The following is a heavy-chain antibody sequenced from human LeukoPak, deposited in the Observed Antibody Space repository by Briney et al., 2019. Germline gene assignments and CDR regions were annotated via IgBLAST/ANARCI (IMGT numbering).Heavy chain of an antibody. V-gene: IGHV3-48*03. CDR3: ARKTFGTVYFDY. D-gene: IGHD1-1*01. CDR2: ISPSGTTI. CDR1: GFTFSTYE. J-gene: IGHJ4*02. Sequence: GGSLRLSCATSGFTFSTYEMNWVRQAPGKGLEWVSYISPSGTTIYYAESVKGRFTISRDNAKNSVYLQMNTLRVEDTAVYYCARKTFGTVYFDYWGQGILVTVSS.